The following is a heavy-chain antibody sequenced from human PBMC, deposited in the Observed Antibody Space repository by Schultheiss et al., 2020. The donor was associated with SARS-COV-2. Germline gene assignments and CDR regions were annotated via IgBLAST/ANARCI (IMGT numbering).Heavy chain of an antibody. D-gene: IGHD3-3*01. J-gene: IGHJ4*02. V-gene: IGHV4-59*01. CDR1: GGSISSYY. CDR3: ARVRRFLEWSEGGVFDY. Sequence: SQTLSLTCTVSGGSISSYYWSWIRQPPGKGLEWIGYIYYSGSTNYNPSLKSRVTISVDTSKNQFSLKLSSVTAADTVVYYCARVRRFLEWSEGGVFDYWGQGTLVTVSS. CDR2: IYYSGST.